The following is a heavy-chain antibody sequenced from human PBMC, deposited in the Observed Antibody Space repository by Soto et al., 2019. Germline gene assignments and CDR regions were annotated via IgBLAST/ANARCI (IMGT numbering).Heavy chain of an antibody. Sequence: GESLKISCKGSGYSFTSYWIGWVRQMPGKGLEWMGIIYPGDSDTRYSPSFQGQVTISADKSISTAYLQWSSLKASDTAMYYCARPVSGVVIFGVVIPPLSDRHASDYWGQGTLVTVSS. V-gene: IGHV5-51*01. CDR1: GYSFTSYW. CDR2: IYPGDSDT. D-gene: IGHD3-3*01. CDR3: ARPVSGVVIFGVVIPPLSDRHASDY. J-gene: IGHJ4*02.